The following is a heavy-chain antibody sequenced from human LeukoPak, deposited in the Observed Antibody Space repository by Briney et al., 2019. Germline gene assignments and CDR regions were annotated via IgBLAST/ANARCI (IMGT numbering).Heavy chain of an antibody. CDR3: AQRQAAVIAAAGTRGPFDY. J-gene: IGHJ4*02. V-gene: IGHV1-69*05. CDR2: IIPIFGTT. D-gene: IGHD6-13*01. Sequence: SVKVSCKASGGTFSSYAISWVRQAPGQGLEWMGGIIPIFGTTKYAQKFQGRVRITTDEYTSTAYMELSSLRSEDTAVYYCAQRQAAVIAAAGTRGPFDYWGQGTLVTVST. CDR1: GGTFSSYA.